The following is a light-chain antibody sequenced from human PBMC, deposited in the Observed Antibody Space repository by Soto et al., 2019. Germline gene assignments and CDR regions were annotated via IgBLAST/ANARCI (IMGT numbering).Light chain of an antibody. Sequence: QSVLTQPASVSGSPGQSITISCTGTSSDVGSYNLVSWYQQHPGKAPKLMIYEGSKRPSGVSNRFSGSKSGNTDSLTISGRQAEDESDYYCCSYAGSSTVFGGGTKLTVL. V-gene: IGLV2-23*01. CDR1: SSDVGSYNL. J-gene: IGLJ2*01. CDR3: CSYAGSSTV. CDR2: EGS.